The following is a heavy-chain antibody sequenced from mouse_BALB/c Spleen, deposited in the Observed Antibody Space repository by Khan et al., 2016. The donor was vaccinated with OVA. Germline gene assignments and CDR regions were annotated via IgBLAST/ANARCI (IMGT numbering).Heavy chain of an antibody. CDR1: GFSLTGYG. Sequence: QVQLKQSGPGLVAPSQSLSITCTVSGFSLTGYGVNWVRQPPGKGLEWLGMMWGDGSTDYNSPLKYRLSISKVNSKSQVFLKMNSLQTDDTARYYCARVTTVVDAMDYWGQGTSVTVSS. D-gene: IGHD1-1*01. J-gene: IGHJ4*01. V-gene: IGHV2-6-7*01. CDR3: ARVTTVVDAMDY. CDR2: MWGDGST.